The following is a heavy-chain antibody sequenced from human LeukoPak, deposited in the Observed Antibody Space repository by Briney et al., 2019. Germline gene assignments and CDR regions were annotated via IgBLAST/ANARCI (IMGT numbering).Heavy chain of an antibody. D-gene: IGHD6-6*01. Sequence: GGSLRLSCTTSGCTFNNYNMNWVRQAPGRALEWVSSITSSGSYKLYSDSVKCGFTITSDNAKNSLQLQMIITMAEDAAVYYCSREPAMIAARQFDYWGQGTLVTVSS. CDR2: ITSSGSYK. CDR3: SREPAMIAARQFDY. CDR1: GCTFNNYN. V-gene: IGHV3-21*01. J-gene: IGHJ4*02.